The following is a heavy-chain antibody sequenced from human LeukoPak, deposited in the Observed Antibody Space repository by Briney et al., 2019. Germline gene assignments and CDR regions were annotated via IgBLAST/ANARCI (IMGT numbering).Heavy chain of an antibody. Sequence: GRSLRLSCAASGFTFSNYNMHWVRPAPGKGLEWVTVISYDGNTKYYADSVKGRFTVSRDTSKNALYLQMNSLRAEDTAVYYCAKDGVNGGLFEYWGQGTLVTVSS. J-gene: IGHJ4*02. D-gene: IGHD4-23*01. V-gene: IGHV3-30*18. CDR1: GFTFSNYN. CDR2: ISYDGNTK. CDR3: AKDGVNGGLFEY.